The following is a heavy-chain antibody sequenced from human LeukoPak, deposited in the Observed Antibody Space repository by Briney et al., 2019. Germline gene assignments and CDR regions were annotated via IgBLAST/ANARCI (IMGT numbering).Heavy chain of an antibody. CDR1: GGSINSYY. CDR3: ASVYSSRTYWFDP. CDR2: IYYSGPI. Sequence: NSSETLSLTCIVSGGSINSYYWGWIRQPPGQGLEWIGYIYYSGPISYNPSLKSRATISVDTSKNQLSLKWTSVTAADTAVYYCASVYSSRTYWFDPWGQGTLVTVSS. V-gene: IGHV4-59*01. D-gene: IGHD6-13*01. J-gene: IGHJ5*02.